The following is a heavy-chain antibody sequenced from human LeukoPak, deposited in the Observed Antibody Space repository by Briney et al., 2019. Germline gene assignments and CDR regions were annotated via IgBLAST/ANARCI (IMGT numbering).Heavy chain of an antibody. V-gene: IGHV4-59*01. Sequence: SETLSLTCIVSGGSISSYYWSWIRQPPGKGLEWIGYIYYSGSTNYNPSLKSRVTISVDTSKNQFSLKLSSVTAADTAVYYCARDAAAPYLNNWYFDLWGRGTLVTVSS. J-gene: IGHJ2*01. CDR3: ARDAAAPYLNNWYFDL. CDR2: IYYSGST. D-gene: IGHD2/OR15-2a*01. CDR1: GGSISSYY.